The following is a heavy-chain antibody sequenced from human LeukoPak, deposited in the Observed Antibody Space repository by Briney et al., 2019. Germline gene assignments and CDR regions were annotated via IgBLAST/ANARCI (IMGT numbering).Heavy chain of an antibody. Sequence: SETLSLTCNVSGGSINSGSFYWSWIRQPAGKGLEWIGRIYSGGHTNYNPSLKSRVTVSADTSKNQFSLNLSSVTAADTAVYYCARSRGFSYGFNFDYWGQGTLDTVSS. V-gene: IGHV4-61*02. CDR2: IYSGGHT. D-gene: IGHD5-18*01. CDR1: GGSINSGSFY. CDR3: ARSRGFSYGFNFDY. J-gene: IGHJ4*02.